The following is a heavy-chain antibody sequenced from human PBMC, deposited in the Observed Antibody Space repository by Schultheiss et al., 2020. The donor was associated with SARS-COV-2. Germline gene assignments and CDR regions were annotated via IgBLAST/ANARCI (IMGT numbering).Heavy chain of an antibody. CDR3: ARQAVVVLGWFDP. V-gene: IGHV4-61*08. D-gene: IGHD2-15*01. Sequence: SETLSLTCTVSGGSISSGGYYWSWIRQPPGKGLEWIGNIYYNRSTNYNPSLKSRVTISVDTSKNQFSLKLSSVTAADTAVYYCARQAVVVLGWFDPWGQGTLVTVSS. CDR1: GGSISSGGYY. CDR2: IYYNRST. J-gene: IGHJ5*02.